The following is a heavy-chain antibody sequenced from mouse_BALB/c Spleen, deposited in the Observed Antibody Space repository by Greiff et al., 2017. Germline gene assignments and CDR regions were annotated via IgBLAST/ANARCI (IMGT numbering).Heavy chain of an antibody. J-gene: IGHJ4*01. CDR3: ARGYEDGAMDY. D-gene: IGHD2-14*01. Sequence: EVQLQESGPGLVKPSQSLSLTCTVTGYSITSDYAWNWIRQFPGNKLEWMGYISYSGSTSYNPSLKSRISITRDTSKNQFFLQLNSVTTEDTATYYYARGYEDGAMDYWGQGASVTVTS. CDR1: GYSITSDYA. CDR2: ISYSGST. V-gene: IGHV3-2*02.